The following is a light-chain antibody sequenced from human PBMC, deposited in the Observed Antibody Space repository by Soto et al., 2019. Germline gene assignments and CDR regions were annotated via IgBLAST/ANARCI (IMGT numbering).Light chain of an antibody. Sequence: QSVLTQPRSVAESPGQSVTISCTGASSDVGGYDYVSWYQQHPGEAPKLIIYDARERPSGVPHRFSGSKSGNTASLTISGLQAEDEADYYCCSYAGRYTYVFGTGTKLTVL. CDR1: SSDVGGYDY. CDR3: CSYAGRYTYV. V-gene: IGLV2-11*01. CDR2: DAR. J-gene: IGLJ1*01.